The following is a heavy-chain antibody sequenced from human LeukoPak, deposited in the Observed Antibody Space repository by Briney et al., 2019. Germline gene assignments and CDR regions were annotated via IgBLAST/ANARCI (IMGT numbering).Heavy chain of an antibody. CDR2: IISDGGT. Sequence: GGSLRLSCAASGFTFSIYAMTWVRQAPGKGLEWVSAIISDGGTYYADSVKGRFTISRDNSKNTLYLQMNSLRAEDTAVYYCARDRLSVVPAAIGYWGQGTLVTVSS. V-gene: IGHV3-23*01. CDR1: GFTFSIYA. J-gene: IGHJ4*02. D-gene: IGHD2-2*01. CDR3: ARDRLSVVPAAIGY.